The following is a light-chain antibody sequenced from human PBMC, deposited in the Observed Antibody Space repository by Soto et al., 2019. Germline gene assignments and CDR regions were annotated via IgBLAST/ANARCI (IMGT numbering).Light chain of an antibody. CDR1: QSVSSN. J-gene: IGKJ4*01. V-gene: IGKV3-15*01. CDR3: QQYNNWPPLT. CDR2: GAS. Sequence: EIVMTQSPATLSVSPGERATLSCRASQSVSSNLAWYQQKPGQAPRLLIYGASTRATGIPARFSGSGSGTELTLTISSLQSEYFAVYYCQQYNNWPPLTFGGGTKVEIK.